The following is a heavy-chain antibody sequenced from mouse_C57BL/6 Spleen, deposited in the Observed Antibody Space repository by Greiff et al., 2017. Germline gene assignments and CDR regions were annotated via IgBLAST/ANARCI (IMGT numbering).Heavy chain of an antibody. D-gene: IGHD3-2*02. Sequence: VKLVESGPGLVAPSQSLSITCTVSGFSLTSYGVSWVRQPPGKGLEWLGVIWGDGSTNYHSALISRLSISKDNSKSQVFLKLNSLQTDDTATYYCAKEGSTRTDAQATGLDYWGQGTTLTVSS. V-gene: IGHV2-3*01. CDR1: GFSLTSYG. CDR2: IWGDGST. J-gene: IGHJ2*01. CDR3: AKEGSTRTDAQATGLDY.